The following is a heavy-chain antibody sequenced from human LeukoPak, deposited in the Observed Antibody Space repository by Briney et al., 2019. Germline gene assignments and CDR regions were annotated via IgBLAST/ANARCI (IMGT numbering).Heavy chain of an antibody. D-gene: IGHD2-2*01. CDR1: TFTFSSYS. J-gene: IGHJ4*02. Sequence: PGGSLRLSCAASTFTFSSYSMNWVRQAPGKGLEWVSSISSGSTYKYYADSVKGRFTISRDNAKNSLYLQMNSLRAEDTAVYYCAKGRYCSSTSCYAGFDYWGQGTLVTVSS. CDR3: AKGRYCSSTSCYAGFDY. CDR2: ISSGSTYK. V-gene: IGHV3-21*04.